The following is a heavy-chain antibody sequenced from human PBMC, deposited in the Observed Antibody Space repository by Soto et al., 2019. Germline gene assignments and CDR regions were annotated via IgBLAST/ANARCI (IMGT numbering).Heavy chain of an antibody. D-gene: IGHD3-10*01. CDR1: GGSITTPGNS. CDR2: VYHNGTA. V-gene: IGHV4-30-2*01. Sequence: PSQTLSLTCTVSGGSITTPGNSWSWIRQPPGKAPEWIGYVYHNGTAYPKPSLKSRVTISLDGAKNQFSLKMTSVTAADTGLYYCAARPYYYYGLDVWGQGTTVTVSS. J-gene: IGHJ6*02. CDR3: AARPYYYYGLDV.